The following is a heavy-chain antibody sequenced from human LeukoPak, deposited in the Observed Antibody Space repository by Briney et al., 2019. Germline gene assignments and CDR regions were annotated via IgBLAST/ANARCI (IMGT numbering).Heavy chain of an antibody. D-gene: IGHD2-15*01. CDR1: GYSISSGYY. J-gene: IGHJ4*02. CDR3: ARDASVVAAAYFDY. CDR2: IYHSGST. V-gene: IGHV4-38-2*02. Sequence: SETLSLTCTVSGYSISSGYYWGWIRQPPGKGLEWIGIIYHSGSTYYNPSLKSRVTISVDTSKNQFSLKLSSVTAADTAVYYCARDASVVAAAYFDYWGQGTLVTVSS.